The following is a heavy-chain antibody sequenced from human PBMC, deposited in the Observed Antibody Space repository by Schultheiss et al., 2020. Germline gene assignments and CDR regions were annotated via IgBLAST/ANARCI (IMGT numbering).Heavy chain of an antibody. CDR3: ARKSGTHFYFDY. J-gene: IGHJ4*02. CDR2: IYYSGST. D-gene: IGHD1-1*01. V-gene: IGHV4-59*05. CDR1: GGSISSYY. Sequence: SETLSLTCTVSGGSISSYYWSWLRHPPGKGLEWVGSIYYSGSTYNNPSLNSRVLISVDTSKNRFSLTLSSVTAADTAVYYCARKSGTHFYFDYWGQGTLVTVSS.